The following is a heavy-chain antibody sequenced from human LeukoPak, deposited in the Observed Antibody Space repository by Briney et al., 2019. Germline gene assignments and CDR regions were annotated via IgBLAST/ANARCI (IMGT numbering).Heavy chain of an antibody. CDR1: GGSISSYY. V-gene: IGHV4-59*01. CDR3: ARAGGWLQSDRFDY. D-gene: IGHD5-24*01. Sequence: SETLSLTCTVSGGSISSYYWSWIRQPPGEGLEWIGYIYYSGSTNYNPSLKSRVTISVDTSKNQFSLKLSSVTAADTAVYYCARAGGWLQSDRFDYWGQGTLVTVSS. CDR2: IYYSGST. J-gene: IGHJ4*02.